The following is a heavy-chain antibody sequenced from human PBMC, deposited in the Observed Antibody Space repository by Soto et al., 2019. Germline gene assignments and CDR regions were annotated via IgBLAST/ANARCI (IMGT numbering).Heavy chain of an antibody. CDR3: ARVPFVGYFDWLDP. V-gene: IGHV4-59*01. J-gene: IGHJ5*02. D-gene: IGHD3-9*01. Sequence: SETLSLTCSVSGASISSYYWTWIRQPPGGGLEWIGYMHHTQGTNDNPSLRGRVHMSIDTSMNQFSLRLTSVTAADTAVYYCARVPFVGYFDWLDPWGHGNLVTVSS. CDR1: GASISSYY. CDR2: MHHTQGT.